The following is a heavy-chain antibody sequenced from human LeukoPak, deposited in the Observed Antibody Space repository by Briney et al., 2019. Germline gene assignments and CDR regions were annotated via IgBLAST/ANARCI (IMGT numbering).Heavy chain of an antibody. V-gene: IGHV4-31*03. D-gene: IGHD1-26*01. CDR1: GGSISSGGYY. J-gene: IGHJ4*02. CDR3: ARNSGSYYFDY. Sequence: SQTLSLTCTVSGGSISSGGYYWSWIRQHPGKGLEWIGYIYYSGSTYYNPSLKSRVTISVDTSKNQFSLKLSSVTAADTAVYYCARNSGSYYFDYWGQGTLVTVSS. CDR2: IYYSGST.